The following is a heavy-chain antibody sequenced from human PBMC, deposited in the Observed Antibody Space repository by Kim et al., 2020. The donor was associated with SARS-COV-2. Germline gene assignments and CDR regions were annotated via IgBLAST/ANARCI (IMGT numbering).Heavy chain of an antibody. V-gene: IGHV3-11*04. CDR3: ARDYDSSGYYYCFDY. J-gene: IGHJ4*02. D-gene: IGHD3-22*01. Sequence: DSWRGRFTISRANAKKSLYLQMSSLRAADTAVYYCARDYDSSGYYYCFDYWGQGTLVTVSS.